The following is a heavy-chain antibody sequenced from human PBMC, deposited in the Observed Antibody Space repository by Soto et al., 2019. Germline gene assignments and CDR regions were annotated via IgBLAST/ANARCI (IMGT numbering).Heavy chain of an antibody. V-gene: IGHV1-8*01. D-gene: IGHD2-21*02. CDR1: GYTFTSYD. Sequence: ASVKVSCKASGYTFTSYDITWVRQATGQGLEWMGWMNPNSGNTGYAQRFQGRVTMTRNTSISTAYMELSSLRSEDTAVYYCARGSGFRVHQGDFFPLDYWGQGTLVTVSS. CDR3: ARGSGFRVHQGDFFPLDY. J-gene: IGHJ4*02. CDR2: MNPNSGNT.